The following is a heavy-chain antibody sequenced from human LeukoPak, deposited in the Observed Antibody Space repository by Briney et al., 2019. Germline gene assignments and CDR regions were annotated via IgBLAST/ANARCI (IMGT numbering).Heavy chain of an antibody. CDR3: ARDVSGNGNYYYYMDV. V-gene: IGHV3-48*04. J-gene: IGHJ6*03. D-gene: IGHD3-10*01. CDR1: GFTFSSYS. Sequence: GGSLRLSCAASGFTFSSYSMNWGCQAPGKGREWGSYISSSSSTIYYADSVKGRFTISRDNAKNSLYLQMNSLRAEDTAVYYCARDVSGNGNYYYYMDVWGKGTTVTVSS. CDR2: ISSSSSTI.